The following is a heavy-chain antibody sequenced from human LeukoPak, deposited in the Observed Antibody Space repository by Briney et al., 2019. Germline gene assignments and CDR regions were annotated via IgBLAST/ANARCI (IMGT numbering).Heavy chain of an antibody. CDR1: GGTFSSYA. V-gene: IGHV1-69*06. J-gene: IGHJ4*02. D-gene: IGHD2-8*01. CDR2: IIPIFGTA. Sequence: GASVKVSCKASGGTFSSYAISWVRQAPGQGLEWMGGIIPIFGTANYAQKFQGRVTITADKSTSTAYMELSSLRSEDTAVYYCARGCTNGVCYEDYWGQGTLVTVSS. CDR3: ARGCTNGVCYEDY.